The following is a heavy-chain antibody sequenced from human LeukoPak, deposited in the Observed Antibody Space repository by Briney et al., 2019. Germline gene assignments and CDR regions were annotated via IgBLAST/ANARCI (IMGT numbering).Heavy chain of an antibody. V-gene: IGHV4-59*12. J-gene: IGHJ4*02. D-gene: IGHD7-27*01. CDR3: ARAGDPDYFDY. CDR1: GGSISSYY. CDR2: IYYSGST. Sequence: SETLSLTCTVSGGSISSYYWSWIRQPPGKGLEWIGYIYYSGSTNYNPSLKSRVTISVDTSKNQFSLKLSSVTAADTAVYYCARAGDPDYFDYWGQGTLVTVSS.